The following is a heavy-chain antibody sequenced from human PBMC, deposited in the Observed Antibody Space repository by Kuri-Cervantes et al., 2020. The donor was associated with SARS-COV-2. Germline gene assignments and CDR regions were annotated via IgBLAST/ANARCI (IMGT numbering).Heavy chain of an antibody. D-gene: IGHD2-2*01. CDR1: GGSVSSSPYS. V-gene: IGHV4-39*01. J-gene: IGHJ3*02. CDR2: IYYSGTT. CDR3: ARGGAGYCSSTSCCLAFDI. Sequence: GSLRLSCTLSGGSVSSSPYSWGWIRQPPGKGLEWIGKIYYSGTTYYNPSLKSRVTISVGTSKNQFSLKLSSVTAADTAVYYCARGGAGYCSSTSCCLAFDIWGQGTMVTVSS.